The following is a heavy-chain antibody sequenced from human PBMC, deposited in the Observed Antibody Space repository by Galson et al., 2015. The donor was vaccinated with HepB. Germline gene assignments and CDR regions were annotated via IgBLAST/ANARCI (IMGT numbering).Heavy chain of an antibody. CDR1: GFTFSSYA. Sequence: SLRLSCAASGFTFSSYAMHWVRQAPGKGLEWVAVISYDGSNKYYADSVKGRFTISRDNSKNTLYLQMNSLRAEDTAVYYCARLNRDGHMKPYYYYGMDVWGQGTTVTVSS. V-gene: IGHV3-30-3*01. J-gene: IGHJ6*02. CDR2: ISYDGSNK. D-gene: IGHD5-24*01. CDR3: ARLNRDGHMKPYYYYGMDV.